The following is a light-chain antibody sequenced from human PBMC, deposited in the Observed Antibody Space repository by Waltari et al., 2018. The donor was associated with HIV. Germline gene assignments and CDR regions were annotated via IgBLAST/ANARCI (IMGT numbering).Light chain of an antibody. V-gene: IGLV1-40*01. Sequence: QSVLTQPPSVSGAPGQRVTISCSGSRSNIRARVDVHWYQQIPGTAPKRLIYGNSNRPAGFPDRFSGSKSGTSASLAITGLQAEDEADYYCQSYDSSLSGSVFGGGTKLTVL. CDR1: RSNIRARVD. J-gene: IGLJ3*02. CDR2: GNS. CDR3: QSYDSSLSGSV.